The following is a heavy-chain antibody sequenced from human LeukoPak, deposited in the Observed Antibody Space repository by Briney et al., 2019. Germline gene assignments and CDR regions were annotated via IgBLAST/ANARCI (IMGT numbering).Heavy chain of an antibody. J-gene: IGHJ6*02. D-gene: IGHD2-15*01. CDR2: MNPNSGNT. V-gene: IGHV1-8*01. Sequence: ASVKVSCKASGYTFTSYDINWVRQAPGQGLEWMGWMNPNSGNTSYAQKFQGRVTMTRNTSISTAYMELSSLRSEDTAVYYCARVPLYCSGGSCAFLGYYYYGMDVWGQGTTVTVSS. CDR1: GYTFTSYD. CDR3: ARVPLYCSGGSCAFLGYYYYGMDV.